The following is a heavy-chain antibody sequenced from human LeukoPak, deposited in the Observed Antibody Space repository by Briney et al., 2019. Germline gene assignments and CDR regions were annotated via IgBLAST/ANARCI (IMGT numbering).Heavy chain of an antibody. Sequence: ASVKVSCTASGYTFTGYYMHWVRQAPGQRLEWMGWINPNIGGTNYAQKLQGWVTMTRDTSISTAYMELSRLRSDDTGVYYCAREMEPGRTGYSGYALFDYWGQGTLVTVSS. V-gene: IGHV1-2*04. D-gene: IGHD5-12*01. CDR3: AREMEPGRTGYSGYALFDY. CDR2: INPNIGGT. J-gene: IGHJ4*02. CDR1: GYTFTGYY.